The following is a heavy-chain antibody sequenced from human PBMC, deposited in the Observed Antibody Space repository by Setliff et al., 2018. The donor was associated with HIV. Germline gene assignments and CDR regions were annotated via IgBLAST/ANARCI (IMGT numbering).Heavy chain of an antibody. J-gene: IGHJ6*03. V-gene: IGHV4-38-2*02. Sequence: PSETLSLTCSFSGGSTTSYYWWGWIRQPPGKELEWVGSIYYSGTTYYNPSLKSRVTISVDTSKNQFSLKLSSVTAADTAVYYCARGGENMKNYYYYYMDVWGKGTTVTVSS. CDR3: ARGGENMKNYYYYYMDV. D-gene: IGHD3-16*01. CDR1: GGSTTSYYW. CDR2: IYYSGTT.